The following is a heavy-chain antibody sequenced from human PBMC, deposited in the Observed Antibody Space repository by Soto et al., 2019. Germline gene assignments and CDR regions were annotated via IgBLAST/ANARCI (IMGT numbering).Heavy chain of an antibody. Sequence: QVQLVESGGGLVKPGGSLRLSCEGSGFTFSDYYISWIRQAPGKGLEWISYSSNSGTFSRYADSVKGRFSISRDNTKNLLYLQMNSLRAEDTAVYYCARSGDNYNRLDYWGQGPPVTVSS. CDR1: GFTFSDYY. J-gene: IGHJ4*02. CDR3: ARSGDNYNRLDY. D-gene: IGHD1-1*01. CDR2: SSNSGTFS. V-gene: IGHV3-11*06.